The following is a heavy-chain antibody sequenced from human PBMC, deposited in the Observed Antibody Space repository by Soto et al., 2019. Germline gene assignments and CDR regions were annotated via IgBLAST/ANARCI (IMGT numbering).Heavy chain of an antibody. CDR2: ISGSGGST. V-gene: IGHV3-23*01. Sequence: PGGSLRLSCAASGFTFSSYAMSWVRQAPGKGLEWVSAISGSGGSTYYADSVKGRFTISRDNSKNTLYLQMNSLRAEDTAVYYCAREAQGYCSGGSCYSYFDYWGQGTLVTVSS. CDR1: GFTFSSYA. CDR3: AREAQGYCSGGSCYSYFDY. J-gene: IGHJ4*02. D-gene: IGHD2-15*01.